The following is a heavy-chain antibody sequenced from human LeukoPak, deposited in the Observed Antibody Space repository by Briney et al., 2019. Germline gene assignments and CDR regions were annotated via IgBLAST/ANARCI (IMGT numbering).Heavy chain of an antibody. V-gene: IGHV3-48*02. D-gene: IGHD3-16*01. CDR2: ISSSSSTI. CDR1: GFNFRCYS. J-gene: IGHJ4*02. CDR3: ATSLGPFDH. Sequence: GGSLRLSIAAPGFNFRCYSMNWVPQAPGKGLEWVSYISSSSSTIYYAESVKGRFTISRDNAKNSLYLQMNSLRDEDTAVYYCATSLGPFDHWGQGTLVTVSS.